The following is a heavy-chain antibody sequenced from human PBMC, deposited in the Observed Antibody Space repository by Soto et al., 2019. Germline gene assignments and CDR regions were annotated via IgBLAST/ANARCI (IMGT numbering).Heavy chain of an antibody. CDR2: IYYSGST. CDR1: GGSISSYY. CDR3: AREAHGSGSS. V-gene: IGHV4-59*01. J-gene: IGHJ5*02. D-gene: IGHD3-10*01. Sequence: SETLSLTCTVSGGSISSYYWSWIRQPPGKGLEWIGYIYYSGSTNYNPSLKSRVTISVDTPKNQFSLKLSSVTAADTAVYYCAREAHGSGSSWGQGTLVTVSS.